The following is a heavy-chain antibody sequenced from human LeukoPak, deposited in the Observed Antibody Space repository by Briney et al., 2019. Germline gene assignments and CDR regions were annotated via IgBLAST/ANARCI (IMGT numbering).Heavy chain of an antibody. CDR2: IYYSGST. CDR3: ARDPVPVAGTYYFDY. V-gene: IGHV4-59*01. CDR1: GDFITAYY. D-gene: IGHD6-19*01. J-gene: IGHJ4*02. Sequence: PSETLSLTCIVSGDFITAYYWNWIRQPPGKGLEWIGYIYYSGSTNYNPSLKSRVTISVDTSKNQFSLKLSFVTAADTAVYYCARDPVPVAGTYYFDYWGQGTLVTVSP.